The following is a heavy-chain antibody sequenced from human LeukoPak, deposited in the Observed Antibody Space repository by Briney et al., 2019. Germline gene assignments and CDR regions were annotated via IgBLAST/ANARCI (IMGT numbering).Heavy chain of an antibody. J-gene: IGHJ1*01. Sequence: PGGSLRLSCAASGFTFSTYWMHWVRQAPGKGLVWVSRINSDGSRTTYADSVKGRFTISRDNSKNTLYLQVNSLRAEDTAVYYCAKDPTVAGTAEYFQYWGQGTLVTVSS. D-gene: IGHD6-19*01. V-gene: IGHV3-74*01. CDR3: AKDPTVAGTAEYFQY. CDR1: GFTFSTYW. CDR2: INSDGSRT.